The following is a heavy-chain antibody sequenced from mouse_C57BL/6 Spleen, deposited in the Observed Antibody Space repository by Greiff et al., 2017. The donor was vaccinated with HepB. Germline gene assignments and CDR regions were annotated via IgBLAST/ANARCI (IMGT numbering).Heavy chain of an antibody. D-gene: IGHD1-1*01. V-gene: IGHV2-2*01. CDR1: GFSLTSYG. CDR2: IWSGGST. CDR3: ARISHYYGSSYVDWYFDV. Sequence: VKLVESGPGLVQPSQSLSITCTVSGFSLTSYGVHWVRQSPGKGLEWLGVIWSGGSTDYNAAFISRLSISKDNSKSQVFFKMNSLQADDTAIYYCARISHYYGSSYVDWYFDVWGTGTTVTVSS. J-gene: IGHJ1*03.